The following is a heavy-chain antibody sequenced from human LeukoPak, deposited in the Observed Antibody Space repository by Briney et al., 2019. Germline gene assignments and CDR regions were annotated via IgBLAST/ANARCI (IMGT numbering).Heavy chain of an antibody. CDR3: ARAWYYYGSGSYFSGNLDY. Sequence: SETLSLTCTVSGYSISSGYYWGWIRQPPGKGLEWIGSIYHSGSTYYNPSLKSRVTISVDTSKNQFSLKLSSVTAADTAVYYCARAWYYYGSGSYFSGNLDYWGQGTLVTVSS. D-gene: IGHD3-10*01. CDR2: IYHSGST. CDR1: GYSISSGYY. V-gene: IGHV4-38-2*02. J-gene: IGHJ4*02.